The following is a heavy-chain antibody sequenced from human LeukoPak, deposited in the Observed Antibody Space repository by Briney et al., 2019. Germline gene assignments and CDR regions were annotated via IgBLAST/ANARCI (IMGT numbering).Heavy chain of an antibody. D-gene: IGHD5-12*01. CDR1: GYTLTELS. Sequence: ASVKVSCKVSGYTLTELSMHWVRQAPGKGLEWMGGFDPEDGETIYAQKFQGRVTMTEDTSTDTAYMELSSLRSEDTAVYYCATDHRVRWLRLRGHNWFDPWGQGTLVTVSS. CDR2: FDPEDGET. CDR3: ATDHRVRWLRLRGHNWFDP. V-gene: IGHV1-24*01. J-gene: IGHJ5*02.